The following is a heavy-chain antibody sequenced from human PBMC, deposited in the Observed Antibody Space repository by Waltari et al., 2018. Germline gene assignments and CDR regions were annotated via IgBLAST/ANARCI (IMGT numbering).Heavy chain of an antibody. V-gene: IGHV3-30-3*01. Sequence: QVQLVESGVGVVQPGRSLRLSCAASGFTFSSYAMHWVRQAPGKGLEWVAVISYDGSNKYYADSVKGRFTISRDNSKNTLYLQMNSLRAEDTAVYYCARGDSSSWLKPHYYYYCMDVWGKGTTVTISS. D-gene: IGHD6-13*01. CDR1: GFTFSSYA. CDR2: ISYDGSNK. J-gene: IGHJ6*03. CDR3: ARGDSSSWLKPHYYYYCMDV.